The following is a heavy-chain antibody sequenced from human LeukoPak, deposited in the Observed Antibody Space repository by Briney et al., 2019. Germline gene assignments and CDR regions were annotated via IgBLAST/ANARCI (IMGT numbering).Heavy chain of an antibody. CDR1: GFTFSSYE. J-gene: IGHJ4*02. CDR2: ISSSGSTI. D-gene: IGHD3-9*01. CDR3: ARGNAYYDILTGYTEYDY. V-gene: IGHV3-48*03. Sequence: GESLRLSCAASGFTFSSYEMNWVRQAPGKGLEWVSYISSSGSTIYYADSVKGRFTISRDNAKNSLYLQMNSLRAEDTAVYYCARGNAYYDILTGYTEYDYWGQGTLVTVSS.